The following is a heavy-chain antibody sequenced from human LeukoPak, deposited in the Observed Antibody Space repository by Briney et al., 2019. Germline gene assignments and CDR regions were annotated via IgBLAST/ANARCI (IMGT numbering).Heavy chain of an antibody. CDR1: GGSISNSGGFY. CDR2: ISYRGRT. J-gene: IGHJ4*02. Sequence: PSQTLSLTCTVSGGSISNSGGFYWSWIRQHPGDGLEWIGFISYRGRTYYTPSLKSRVSMSVDTSRSQFSLRLTSVTDEDTAVYYCARISQSSGGFYYWGQGTLVTVSS. V-gene: IGHV4-31*02. D-gene: IGHD2-15*01. CDR3: ARISQSSGGFYY.